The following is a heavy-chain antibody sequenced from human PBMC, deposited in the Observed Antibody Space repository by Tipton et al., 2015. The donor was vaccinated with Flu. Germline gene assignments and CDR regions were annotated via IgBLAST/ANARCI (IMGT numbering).Heavy chain of an antibody. CDR1: GGSIGSFY. CDR3: ARDPSLGMPDYLDH. D-gene: IGHD2-2*01. CDR2: IYNNAYT. J-gene: IGHJ4*02. Sequence: TLSLTCTVSGGSIGSFYWNWIRQPPGKGLEWIGYIYNNAYTKYNPSLKSRVTISVDTSKKQFSLQLRSVTAADTAVYYCARDPSLGMPDYLDHWGQGNLVTASS. V-gene: IGHV4-59*12.